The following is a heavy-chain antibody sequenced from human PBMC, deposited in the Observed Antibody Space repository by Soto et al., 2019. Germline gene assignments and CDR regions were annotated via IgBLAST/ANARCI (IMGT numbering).Heavy chain of an antibody. Sequence: GGSLRLSCAASGFTFSSYSMTWVRQAPGKGLEWVSGISDSGGNTWYADSVKGRLTISGDNSKNTLFLQMNSLRAEDTAVYFCSKWSGFGDAWGQGTLVTVSS. CDR1: GFTFSSYS. CDR3: SKWSGFGDA. V-gene: IGHV3-23*01. CDR2: ISDSGGNT. D-gene: IGHD3-10*01. J-gene: IGHJ5*02.